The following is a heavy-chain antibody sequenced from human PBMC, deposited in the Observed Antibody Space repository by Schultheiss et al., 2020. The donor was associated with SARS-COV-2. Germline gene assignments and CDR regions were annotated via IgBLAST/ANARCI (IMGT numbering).Heavy chain of an antibody. V-gene: IGHV3-23*01. CDR2: ISGSGGST. CDR3: AKVGPYCSSTSCSYDY. CDR1: GFTFDDYA. J-gene: IGHJ4*02. D-gene: IGHD2-2*01. Sequence: GGSLRLSCAASGFTFDDYAMHWVRQAPGKGLEWVSGISGSGGSTYYADSVKGRFTISRDNSKNTLYLQMNSLRAEDTAVYYCAKVGPYCSSTSCSYDYWGQGTLVTVSS.